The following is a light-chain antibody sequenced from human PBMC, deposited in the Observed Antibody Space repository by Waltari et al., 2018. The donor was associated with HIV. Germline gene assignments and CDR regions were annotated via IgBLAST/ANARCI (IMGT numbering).Light chain of an antibody. J-gene: IGKJ2*01. CDR1: QSVLYSSNNKNY. V-gene: IGKV4-1*01. CDR3: QQHSSTPYT. Sequence: IVMTQSPDSLAVSLGERATINCKSSQSVLYSSNNKNYLAWYQQKPGQPPKLLIYWASTRESGVPDRFSGSGSGTDFTLTISSLQAEDVAVYYCQQHSSTPYTFGQGTKLEIK. CDR2: WAS.